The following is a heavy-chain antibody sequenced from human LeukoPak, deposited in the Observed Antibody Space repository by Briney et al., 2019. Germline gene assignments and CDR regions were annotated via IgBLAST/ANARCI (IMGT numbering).Heavy chain of an antibody. D-gene: IGHD2-8*01. CDR1: GFTFSSCG. J-gene: IGHJ5*02. Sequence: GGSLRLSCAASGFTFSSCGMHWVRQAPGKGLEWVAFIRYDGSNKYYADSVKGRFTISRDNSKNTLYLQMNSLRAEDTAVYYCAKDGGYAYNWFDPWGQGTLVTVSS. V-gene: IGHV3-30*02. CDR2: IRYDGSNK. CDR3: AKDGGYAYNWFDP.